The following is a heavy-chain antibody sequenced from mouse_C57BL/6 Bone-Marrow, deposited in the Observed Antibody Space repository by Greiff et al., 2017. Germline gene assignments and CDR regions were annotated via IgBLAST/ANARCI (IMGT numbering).Heavy chain of an antibody. J-gene: IGHJ2*01. CDR2: IYPTSGRT. V-gene: IGHV1-55*01. CDR3: ARSGPLGRSFDY. Sequence: VQLQQPGAELVKPGASVKMSCKASGYTFTSYWITWVKQRPGQGLEWIGDIYPTSGRTNYNEKFKSKAILTVDTSSNTAYIQLSSLTSEDSAVFYCARSGPLGRSFDYGGQGTTLTVSS. D-gene: IGHD4-1*01. CDR1: GYTFTSYW.